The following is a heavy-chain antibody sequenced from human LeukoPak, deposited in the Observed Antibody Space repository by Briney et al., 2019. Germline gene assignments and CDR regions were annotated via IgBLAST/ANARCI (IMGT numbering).Heavy chain of an antibody. CDR1: GFIFSNYG. V-gene: IGHV3-30*02. CDR3: AKGSRGWYSWYFDV. CDR2: IENDGSNK. Sequence: QTGGSLRLSCAASGFIFSNYGMCWVRQAPGKGLEWVTFIENDGSNKYYADSVKGRFTISRDNSKNTLYLQMNSLRAEDTAVYYCAKGSRGWYSWYFDVWGRGTLVTVSS. J-gene: IGHJ2*01. D-gene: IGHD6-19*01.